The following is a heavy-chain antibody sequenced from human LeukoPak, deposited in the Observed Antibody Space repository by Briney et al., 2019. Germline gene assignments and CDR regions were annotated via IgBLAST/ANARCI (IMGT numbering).Heavy chain of an antibody. J-gene: IGHJ4*02. Sequence: GGSLRLSCAASGLTFSNYWMDWVRQAPGKGLEWVANIKQDGSEKNYVDSVKGRFIISRDNAKNSLYLQMNTPRADDTAVYYCARDGFGTGSNWGQGTLVTVSS. D-gene: IGHD3-16*01. CDR1: GLTFSNYW. CDR3: ARDGFGTGSN. CDR2: IKQDGSEK. V-gene: IGHV3-7*03.